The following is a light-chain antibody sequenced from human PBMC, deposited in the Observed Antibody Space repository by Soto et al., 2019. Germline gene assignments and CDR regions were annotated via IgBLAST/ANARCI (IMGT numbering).Light chain of an antibody. Sequence: QSVLTQPPSVSGAPGQRVTISCTGSSSNIGAGYDVPWYQQLPGTAPKLLIYGNSNRPSGVPDRFSGSKSGTSASLAITGLQAEDEADYYCQSYDSSPHVVFGGGTKLTVL. CDR2: GNS. CDR1: SSNIGAGYD. V-gene: IGLV1-40*01. CDR3: QSYDSSPHVV. J-gene: IGLJ2*01.